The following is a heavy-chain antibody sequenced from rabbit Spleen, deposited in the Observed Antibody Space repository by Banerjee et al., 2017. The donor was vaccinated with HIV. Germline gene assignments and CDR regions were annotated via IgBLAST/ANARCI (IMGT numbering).Heavy chain of an antibody. Sequence: QEQLEESGGDLVKPEGSLTLTCTASGFSFSSSYCMCWVRQAPGKGLEWIACICGSGGNTYYASWAKGRFTISKTSSTTVTLQMTSLTAADTATYFCARTYSFTNSGLYFALWGPGTLVTVS. J-gene: IGHJ4*01. V-gene: IGHV1S45*01. CDR2: ICGSGGNT. CDR3: ARTYSFTNSGLYFAL. CDR1: GFSFSSSYC. D-gene: IGHD1-1*01.